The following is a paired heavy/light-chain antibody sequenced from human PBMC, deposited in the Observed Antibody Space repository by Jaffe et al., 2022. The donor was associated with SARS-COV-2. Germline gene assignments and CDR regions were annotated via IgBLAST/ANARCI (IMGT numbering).Heavy chain of an antibody. V-gene: IGHV4-39*01. J-gene: IGHJ4*02. Sequence: QLQLQQSGPGLVKPSETLSLTCTVSGGSISTSSHYWGWIRQPPGKGLEWIGTISYSGNTFYNSSLKSRVTISVDTSKNQFSLKLNSVTAADTAVYYCARRRGGPLYCSDSNCYPIYFDYWGQGALVTVSP. D-gene: IGHD2-15*01. CDR1: GGSISTSSHY. CDR3: ARRRGGPLYCSDSNCYPIYFDY. CDR2: ISYSGNT.
Light chain of an antibody. CDR2: DVT. V-gene: IGLV2-14*01. CDR3: SSYTSRSTLL. Sequence: QSALTQPASVSGSPGQSITISCTGTGSDVGGYNYVSWYQQHPGKAPKLMIFDVTDRPSGVSNRFSGSKSGNTASLTISGLQAEDEADYYCSSYTSRSTLLFGGGTKVTVL. CDR1: GSDVGGYNY. J-gene: IGLJ3*02.